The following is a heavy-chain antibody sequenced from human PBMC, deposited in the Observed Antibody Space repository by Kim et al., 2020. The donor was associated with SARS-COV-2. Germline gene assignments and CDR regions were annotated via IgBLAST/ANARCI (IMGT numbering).Heavy chain of an antibody. V-gene: IGHV3-7*01. CDR2: IKQDGSEK. CDR3: ARDLVRNYGYNLFDY. Sequence: GGSLRLSCAASGFTFSSYWMSWVRQAPGKGLEWVANIKQDGSEKYYVDSVKGRFTISRDNAKNSLYLQMNSLRAEDTAVYYCARDLVRNYGYNLFDYWGQGTLVTVSS. CDR1: GFTFSSYW. J-gene: IGHJ4*02. D-gene: IGHD5-18*01.